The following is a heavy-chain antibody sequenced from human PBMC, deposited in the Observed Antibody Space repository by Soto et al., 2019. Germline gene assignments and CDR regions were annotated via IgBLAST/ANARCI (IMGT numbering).Heavy chain of an antibody. Sequence: SETLSLTCTVSGGSISSGDYYWSWIRQPPGKGLEWIGYIYYSGSTYYNPSLKSRVTISVDKSKNQFSLKLSSVTAADTAVYYCARDSGHGDYYFDYWGQGTLVTVSS. V-gene: IGHV4-30-4*01. J-gene: IGHJ4*02. CDR3: ARDSGHGDYYFDY. CDR1: GGSISSGDYY. CDR2: IYYSGST. D-gene: IGHD4-17*01.